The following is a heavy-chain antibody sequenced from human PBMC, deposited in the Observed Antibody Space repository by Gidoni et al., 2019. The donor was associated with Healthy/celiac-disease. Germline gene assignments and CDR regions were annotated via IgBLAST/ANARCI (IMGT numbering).Heavy chain of an antibody. CDR1: GGTFSSYA. V-gene: IGHV1-69*01. CDR3: ARRLLYGGNSPFDY. CDR2: TIPIFCTA. Sequence: QVQLVQSGAAVTKPGSSVKVSCKASGGTFSSYAISWVRQAPGQGLEWMGGTIPIFCTATYAQKFQGRVTITADESTSTAYMELSSLGSEDTAVYYCARRLLYGGNSPFDYWGQGTLVTVSS. D-gene: IGHD4-17*01. J-gene: IGHJ4*02.